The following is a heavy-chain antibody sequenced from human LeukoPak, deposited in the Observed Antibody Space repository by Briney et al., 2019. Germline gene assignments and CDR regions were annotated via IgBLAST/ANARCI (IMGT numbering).Heavy chain of an antibody. J-gene: IGHJ3*02. CDR3: TGVNSGWYGSAFDI. CDR1: GFTFGDYA. V-gene: IGHV3-49*04. Sequence: GGSLRLSCTASGFTFGDYAMSWVRQAPGKGLEWVGFIRSKAYGGTTEYAASVKGRFTISRDDSKSIAYLQMNSLKTEDTAVYHCTGVNSGWYGSAFDIWGQGTMVTVSS. CDR2: IRSKAYGGTT. D-gene: IGHD6-19*01.